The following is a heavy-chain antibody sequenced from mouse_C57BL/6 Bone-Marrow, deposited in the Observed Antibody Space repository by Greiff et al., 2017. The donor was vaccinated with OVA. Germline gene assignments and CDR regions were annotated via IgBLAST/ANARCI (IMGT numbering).Heavy chain of an antibody. CDR3: ARGGEFLY. CDR1: GYTFTSYW. Sequence: QVQLQQPGAELVKPGASVKLSCKASGYTFTSYWMQWVKQRPGQGLEWIGEIDPSDSYTNYNQKFKGKATLTVDTSSSTAYMQLSSLTSEDSAVYYCARGGEFLYWGQGTTLTVSS. V-gene: IGHV1-50*01. CDR2: IDPSDSYT. J-gene: IGHJ2*01.